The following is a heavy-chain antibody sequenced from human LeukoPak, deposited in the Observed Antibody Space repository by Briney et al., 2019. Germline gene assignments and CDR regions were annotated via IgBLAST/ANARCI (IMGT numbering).Heavy chain of an antibody. D-gene: IGHD3-10*01. CDR2: ISYDGSNK. CDR1: GFTFSSYG. V-gene: IGHV3-30*18. CDR3: AKGSYYYASGSFHWFDP. J-gene: IGHJ5*02. Sequence: EGSLRLSCAASGFTFSSYGMHWVRQAPGKGLEWVAVISYDGSNKYYADSVKGRFTISRDNSKNTLYLQMNSLRAEDTAMYYCAKGSYYYASGSFHWFDPRGQGTLVTVSS.